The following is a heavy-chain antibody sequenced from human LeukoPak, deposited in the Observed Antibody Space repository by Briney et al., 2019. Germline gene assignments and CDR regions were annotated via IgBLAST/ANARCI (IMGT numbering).Heavy chain of an antibody. Sequence: GSLRLSCATSGFTFSSYWMSWVRQAPGKGLEWVSYISSSSSTIYYADSVKGRFTISRDNAKNSLYLQMNSLRAEDTAVYYCARDRRYCSGGSCYFDYWGQGTLVSVSS. J-gene: IGHJ4*02. CDR2: ISSSSSTI. V-gene: IGHV3-48*01. CDR3: ARDRRYCSGGSCYFDY. CDR1: GFTFSSYW. D-gene: IGHD2-15*01.